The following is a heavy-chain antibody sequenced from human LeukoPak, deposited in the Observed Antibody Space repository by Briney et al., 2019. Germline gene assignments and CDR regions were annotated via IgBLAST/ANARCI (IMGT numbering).Heavy chain of an antibody. V-gene: IGHV1-2*02. D-gene: IGHD5-12*01. J-gene: IGHJ6*03. CDR3: AKNVRGYSGFVRRTYYYYMDV. CDR2: INPNSGGT. Sequence: ASVKVSCKASGYTFTGYYMHWVRQAPGQGLEWMGWINPNSGGTNYAQKFQGRVTMTRDTSISTAYMELNRLRSDDTAVYYCAKNVRGYSGFVRRTYYYYMDVWGKGTTVTVSS. CDR1: GYTFTGYY.